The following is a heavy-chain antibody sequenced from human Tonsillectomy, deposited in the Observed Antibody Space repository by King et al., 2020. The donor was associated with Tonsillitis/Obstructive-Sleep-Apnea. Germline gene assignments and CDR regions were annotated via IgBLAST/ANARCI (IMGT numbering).Heavy chain of an antibody. CDR3: ARLPSSAEYYYYYYVMDV. D-gene: IGHD3-22*01. CDR1: GGSFSGYY. V-gene: IGHV4-34*01. CDR2: INHSGST. J-gene: IGHJ6*02. Sequence: VQLQQWGAGLLKPSETLSLTCAVYGGSFSGYYWSWIRQPPGKGLEWIGEINHSGSTNYNPSLKSRVTISVDTSKNQFSLELSSVTAADTAVYYCARLPSSAEYYYYYYVMDVWGQGTTVTVSS.